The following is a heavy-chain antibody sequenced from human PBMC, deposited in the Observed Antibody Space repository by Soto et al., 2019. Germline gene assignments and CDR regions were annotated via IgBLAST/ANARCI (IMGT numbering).Heavy chain of an antibody. V-gene: IGHV3-23*01. CDR1: GFPFAPST. D-gene: IGHD2-21*01. CDR2: ISVSVGST. Sequence: GGSLRLSCGVSGFPFAPSTMSWVRQAPGKGLEWVSTISVSVGSTYSADSVQGRFTVSSDISDNTLFLRMTSLTAGDTAVYFCAKRDVPHSTSNAYVYDHWGRGVLVTVSS. J-gene: IGHJ4*02. CDR3: AKRDVPHSTSNAYVYDH.